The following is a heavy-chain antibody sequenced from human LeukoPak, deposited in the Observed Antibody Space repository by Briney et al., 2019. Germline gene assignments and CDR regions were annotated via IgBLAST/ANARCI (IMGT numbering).Heavy chain of an antibody. CDR2: INPNSGGT. V-gene: IGHV1-2*02. D-gene: IGHD3-9*01. CDR3: ARGHYDILTGYPTKYYYYGMDV. J-gene: IGHJ6*02. CDR1: GYTFTGYY. Sequence: ASVKVSCKASGYTFTGYYMHWVRQAPGQGLEWMGWINPNSGGTNYAQKFQGRVTMTRDTSISTAYMELSRLRSDDTAVYYCARGHYDILTGYPTKYYYYGMDVWGQGTTVTVSS.